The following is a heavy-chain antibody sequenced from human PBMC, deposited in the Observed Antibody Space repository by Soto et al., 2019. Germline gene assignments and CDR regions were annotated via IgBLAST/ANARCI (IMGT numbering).Heavy chain of an antibody. D-gene: IGHD6-13*01. CDR1: GGSISSGGYH. Sequence: QVQLQESGPGLVEPSQTLSLTCNVSGGSISSGGYHWSWIRQHPGKGLEWIAYIYYSGETYYNQYLKSRVAISVHTSKKQFSLNLSSATAADTAVYYCARLAYSSRGGQFFDYWGQGVLVTVSS. V-gene: IGHV4-31*03. CDR2: IYYSGET. J-gene: IGHJ4*02. CDR3: ARLAYSSRGGQFFDY.